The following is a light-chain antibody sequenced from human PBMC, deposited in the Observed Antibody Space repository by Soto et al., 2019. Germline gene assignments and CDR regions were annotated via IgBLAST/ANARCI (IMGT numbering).Light chain of an antibody. CDR3: CADVGATTYV. J-gene: IGLJ1*01. CDR2: ESI. CDR1: SSSIGGYNV. V-gene: IGLV2-23*01. Sequence: QSALTQPASVSGSPGQSITISCSGTSSSIGGYNVVSWYQHHPGNAPKVIVYESIKRPSGVSDRFSGSTSGSTASLTISGLQAEDEAEYFCCADVGATTYVFGSGTKLTVL.